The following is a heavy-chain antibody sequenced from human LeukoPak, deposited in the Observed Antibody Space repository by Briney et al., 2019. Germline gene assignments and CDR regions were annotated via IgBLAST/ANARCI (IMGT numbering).Heavy chain of an antibody. CDR3: ARDRYSSGWGV. Sequence: SETLSLTCTVSGGSISSYYWSWIRQPPGKGLEWIGYIYYSGSTNYNPSLKSRVTISVDTSKNQFSLKLSSVTAADTAVYYCARDRYSSGWGVWGKGTTVTISS. CDR1: GGSISSYY. D-gene: IGHD6-19*01. V-gene: IGHV4-59*12. CDR2: IYYSGST. J-gene: IGHJ6*04.